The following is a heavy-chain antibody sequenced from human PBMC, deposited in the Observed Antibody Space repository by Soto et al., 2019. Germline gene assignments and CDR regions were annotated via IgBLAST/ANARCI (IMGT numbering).Heavy chain of an antibody. Sequence: SETLSLTCAVYGGSFSGYYWSWIRQPPGKGLEWIGEINHSGSTNYNPSLKSRVTISVDTSKNQFSLKLSSVTAADTAVYYCAMLSRSLVVVAATSDYWGQGTLVTVSS. J-gene: IGHJ4*02. V-gene: IGHV4-34*01. CDR2: INHSGST. D-gene: IGHD2-15*01. CDR3: AMLSRSLVVVAATSDY. CDR1: GGSFSGYY.